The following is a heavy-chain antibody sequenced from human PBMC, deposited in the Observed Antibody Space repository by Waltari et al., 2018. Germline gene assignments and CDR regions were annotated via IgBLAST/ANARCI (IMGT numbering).Heavy chain of an antibody. CDR3: ARGGSYLGYCSSTSCYRPDY. CDR2: INTNPGNP. D-gene: IGHD2-2*01. J-gene: IGHJ4*02. V-gene: IGHV7-4-1*02. CDR1: GYTFTSYA. Sequence: QVQLVQSGSELKKPGASVKVSCKASGYTFTSYAMNWVRQAPGQGLEWMGWINTNPGNPTYAQGFTGRFVFSLDTSVSTAYLQISSLKAEDTAVYYCARGGSYLGYCSSTSCYRPDYWGQGTLVTVSS.